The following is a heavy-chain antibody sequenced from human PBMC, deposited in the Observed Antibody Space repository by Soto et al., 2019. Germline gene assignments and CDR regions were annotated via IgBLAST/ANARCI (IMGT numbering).Heavy chain of an antibody. J-gene: IGHJ6*02. CDR3: ARDSCGGDCYPGSYYYYGMDV. D-gene: IGHD2-21*02. CDR1: GGTFSSYA. Sequence: SVKVSCKASGGTFSSYAISWVRQAPGQGLEWMGGIIPIFGTANYAQKFQGRVTITADESTSTAYMELSSLRSEDTAVYYCARDSCGGDCYPGSYYYYGMDVWGQGTTVTVSS. CDR2: IIPIFGTA. V-gene: IGHV1-69*13.